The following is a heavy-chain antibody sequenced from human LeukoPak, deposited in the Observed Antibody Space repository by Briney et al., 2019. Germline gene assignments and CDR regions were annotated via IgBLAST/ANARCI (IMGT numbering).Heavy chain of an antibody. J-gene: IGHJ4*02. CDR3: ATDSRRFDF. CDR2: ISGTGGTT. CDR1: GLTFSDYV. Sequence: GGSLRLSCAASGLTFSDYVMSWVRQAPGKGLEWVSLISGTGGTTYYADSVKGRFTISRDNSKNTLYVQLNSPRAEDTAIYYCATDSRRFDFWGQGTLVTVSS. V-gene: IGHV3-23*01.